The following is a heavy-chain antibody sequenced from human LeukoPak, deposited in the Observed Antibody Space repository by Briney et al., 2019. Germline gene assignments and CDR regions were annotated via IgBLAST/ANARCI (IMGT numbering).Heavy chain of an antibody. V-gene: IGHV3-21*01. CDR1: GFTFSSYS. D-gene: IGHD3-22*01. CDR3: ARLNYYDSSGYWYKSKIDAFDI. Sequence: GGSLRLSCAASGFTFSSYSMNWVRQAPGKGLEWVSSISSSSSYIYYADSVKGRFTISRDNAKNSLYLQMNSLRAEDTAVYYCARLNYYDSSGYWYKSKIDAFDIWGQGTMVTVSS. CDR2: ISSSSSYI. J-gene: IGHJ3*02.